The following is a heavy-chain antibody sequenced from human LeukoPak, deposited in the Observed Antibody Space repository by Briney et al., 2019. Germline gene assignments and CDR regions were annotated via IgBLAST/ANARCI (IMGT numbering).Heavy chain of an antibody. D-gene: IGHD3-22*01. CDR1: GYLFTRFW. Sequence: GESLKISCKASGYLFTRFWIAWVRQMPGKGLDWMGIIYPGDSDTRYSPSFQGQVTISADKSINTAYLQWTSLKVSDTAMYYCARVEYYYDSSEYYQNLFDYWGQGTLVTVSS. J-gene: IGHJ4*02. V-gene: IGHV5-51*01. CDR2: IYPGDSDT. CDR3: ARVEYYYDSSEYYQNLFDY.